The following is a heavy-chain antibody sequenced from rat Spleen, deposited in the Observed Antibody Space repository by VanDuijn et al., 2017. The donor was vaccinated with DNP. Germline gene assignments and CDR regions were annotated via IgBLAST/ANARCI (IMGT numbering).Heavy chain of an antibody. J-gene: IGHJ4*01. Sequence: VQLQESGPGLVKPSQSLSLTCSVTGYSITSSYRWNWIRKFPGNKLEWMGSVNSAGTTNYNPSLKSRISITRDKSKNQLFLQVNSVTTEDTATYYCARWPGYNPPYAMDAWGQGTSVTVSS. CDR3: ARWPGYNPPYAMDA. V-gene: IGHV3-3*01. CDR1: GYSITSSYR. D-gene: IGHD1-4*01. CDR2: VNSAGTT.